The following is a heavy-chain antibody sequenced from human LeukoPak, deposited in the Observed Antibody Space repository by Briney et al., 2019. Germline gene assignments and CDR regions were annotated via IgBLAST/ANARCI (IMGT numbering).Heavy chain of an antibody. V-gene: IGHV3-21*01. CDR2: ISGSGSYI. Sequence: GGSLRLSCAASGFTFSSYTMNWVRQAPGKGLEWVSSISGSGSYIYYADSLKGRFTISRDNSKNSLYLQMNSLRSEDTSVYFCARGTYYYGSGGYYGTSDYWGQGTLVAVSS. CDR3: ARGTYYYGSGGYYGTSDY. D-gene: IGHD3-22*01. CDR1: GFTFSSYT. J-gene: IGHJ4*02.